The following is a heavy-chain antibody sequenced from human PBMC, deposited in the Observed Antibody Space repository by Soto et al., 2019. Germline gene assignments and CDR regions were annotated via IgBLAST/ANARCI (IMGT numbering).Heavy chain of an antibody. V-gene: IGHV1-69*01. J-gene: IGHJ4*02. CDR2: FIPIFVSA. CDR1: GGTVSSYA. D-gene: IGHD3-22*01. CDR3: ARDLSSDSTGFRGYDL. Sequence: QVHLVQSGAEVKKPGSSVKVSCKASGGTVSSYAITWVRQAPGKGLEWMGVFIPIFVSAHYAQKFQGRVTITADESTSTAYMELSGLRSEDTDIYYCARDLSSDSTGFRGYDLWGQGTLVTVSS.